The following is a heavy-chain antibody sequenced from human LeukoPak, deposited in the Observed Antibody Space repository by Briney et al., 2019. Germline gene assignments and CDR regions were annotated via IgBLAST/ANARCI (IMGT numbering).Heavy chain of an antibody. CDR1: GFTFSSCG. V-gene: IGHV3-30*02. CDR3: AKDMAVAAHDAFDI. J-gene: IGHJ3*02. D-gene: IGHD6-19*01. CDR2: IRYDGSNK. Sequence: PGGSLRLSCAASGFTFSSCGMHWVRQAPGKGLEWVAFIRYDGSNKYYADSVKGRFTTSRDNSKNTLYLQMNSLRAEDTAVYYCAKDMAVAAHDAFDIWGQGTMVTVSS.